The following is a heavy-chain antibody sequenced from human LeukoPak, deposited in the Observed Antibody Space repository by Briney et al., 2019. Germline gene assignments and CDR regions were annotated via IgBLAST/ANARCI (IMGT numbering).Heavy chain of an antibody. CDR2: IYYSGST. Sequence: SETLSLTCTVSGGSISSSSYYWGWIRQPPGKGLEWIGSIYYSGSTYYNPSLKSRVTISVDTSKNQFSLKLSSVTAADTAVYYCARGSEIAAAGAFDIWGQGTMVTVSS. J-gene: IGHJ3*02. V-gene: IGHV4-39*07. D-gene: IGHD6-13*01. CDR1: GGSISSSSYY. CDR3: ARGSEIAAAGAFDI.